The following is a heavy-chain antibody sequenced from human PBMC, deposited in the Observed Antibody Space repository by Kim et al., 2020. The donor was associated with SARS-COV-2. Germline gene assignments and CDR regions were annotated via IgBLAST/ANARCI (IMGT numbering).Heavy chain of an antibody. CDR2: IKQDGSEK. V-gene: IGHV3-7*01. CDR3: ASSVVVPAAIWYFDY. Sequence: GGSLRLSCAASGFTFSSYWMSWVRQAPGKGLEWVANIKQDGSEKYYVDSVKGRFTISRDNAKNSLYLQMNSLRAEDTAVYYCASSVVVPAAIWYFDYWGQGTLVTVSS. D-gene: IGHD2-2*01. J-gene: IGHJ4*02. CDR1: GFTFSSYW.